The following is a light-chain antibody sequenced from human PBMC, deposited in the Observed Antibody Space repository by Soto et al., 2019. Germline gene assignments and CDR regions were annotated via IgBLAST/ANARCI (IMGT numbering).Light chain of an antibody. Sequence: QSVLTQPASVSGSPGQSITISCTGTRRDVGGYNYVSWYQQHPGKAPKLMIYDVSNRPSGVSNRFSGSKSGNTASLTISGLQAEDEADYYCSSYTSSSTFYVFGTGTKLTVL. CDR3: SSYTSSSTFYV. V-gene: IGLV2-14*01. CDR2: DVS. CDR1: RRDVGGYNY. J-gene: IGLJ1*01.